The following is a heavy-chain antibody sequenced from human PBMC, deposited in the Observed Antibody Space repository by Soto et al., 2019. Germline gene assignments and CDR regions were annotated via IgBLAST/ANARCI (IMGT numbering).Heavy chain of an antibody. CDR3: AKEGGLSGSYYISSSYYFDY. CDR1: GFTFSSYG. Sequence: QVQLVESGGGVVQPGRSLRLSCVASGFTFSSYGMHWVRQAPGNGLECVAIISYDGSNTYYADSVKGRFTISRDNSKNTLYLQMNSLRAEDTSVYYCAKEGGLSGSYYISSSYYFDYWGQGTLVTVSS. CDR2: ISYDGSNT. J-gene: IGHJ4*02. D-gene: IGHD1-26*01. V-gene: IGHV3-30*18.